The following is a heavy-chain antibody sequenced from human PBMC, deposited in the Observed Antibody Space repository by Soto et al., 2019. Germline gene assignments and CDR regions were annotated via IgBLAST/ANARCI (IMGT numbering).Heavy chain of an antibody. CDR2: IYYNGST. CDR3: AGGGYDFWSGYFNR. CDR1: GGSVSDASISNYY. D-gene: IGHD3-3*01. V-gene: IGHV4-61*03. Sequence: PETLSLTCTVSGGSVSDASISNYYWSWIRQPPGKGLDWIGNIYYNGSTNYNPSLRSRVTISVDTSKNHFSLRLTSVTAADTAVYYCAGGGYDFWSGYFNRWGQGTLVTGSS. J-gene: IGHJ4*02.